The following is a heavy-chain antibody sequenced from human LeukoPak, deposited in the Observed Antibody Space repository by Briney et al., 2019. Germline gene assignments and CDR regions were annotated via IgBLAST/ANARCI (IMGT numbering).Heavy chain of an antibody. V-gene: IGHV4-30-4*08. CDR2: IYYSGST. Sequence: SETLSLTCAVSGGSISSGGYSWSWIRQPPGKGLEWIGYIYYSGSTYYNPSLKSRVTISVDTSKNQFSLKLSSVTAADTAVYYCARCHGDYEYFDLWGRGTLVTVSS. CDR3: ARCHGDYEYFDL. J-gene: IGHJ2*01. CDR1: GGSISSGGYS. D-gene: IGHD4-17*01.